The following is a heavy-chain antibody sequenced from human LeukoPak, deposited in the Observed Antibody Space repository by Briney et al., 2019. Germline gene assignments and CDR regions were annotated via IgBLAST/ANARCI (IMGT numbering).Heavy chain of an antibody. V-gene: IGHV4-4*07. CDR1: GGSISNYY. CDR3: ARDPGDDYRK. D-gene: IGHD4-11*01. CDR2: KYARGSS. Sequence: SETLSLTCTVSGGSISNYYWSWIRQPAGKGLEWIGRKYARGSSNYNPPVQSRVTMSVDTSKNQFSLKLRSVTVADTAVYYCARDPGDDYRKWGQGTLVTVSS. J-gene: IGHJ4*02.